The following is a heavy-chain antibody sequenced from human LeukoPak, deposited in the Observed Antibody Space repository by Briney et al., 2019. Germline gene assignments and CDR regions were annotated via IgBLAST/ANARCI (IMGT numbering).Heavy chain of an antibody. V-gene: IGHV1-2*02. J-gene: IGHJ6*02. CDR3: ARVLRWVNYGMDV. D-gene: IGHD4-23*01. Sequence: ASVKVSCKASGYTFTGYYMHWVRQAPGQGLEWMGWINPNSGGTNYAQKFQGRVTVTRDTSISTAYMELSRLRSDDTAVYYCARVLRWVNYGMDVWGQGTTVTVSS. CDR1: GYTFTGYY. CDR2: INPNSGGT.